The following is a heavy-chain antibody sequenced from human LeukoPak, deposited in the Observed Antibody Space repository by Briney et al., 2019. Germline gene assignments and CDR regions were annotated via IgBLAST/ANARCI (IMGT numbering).Heavy chain of an antibody. J-gene: IGHJ6*04. CDR2: IYYSGRT. V-gene: IGHV4-30-4*08. D-gene: IGHD3-22*01. CDR3: ARVPMAYYYDSSGYMDV. CDR1: GGSISSGDYY. Sequence: SETLSLTCTVSGGSISSGDYYWSWIRQPPGKGLEWIGYIYYSGRTYYNPSLKSRVTISVDTSKNQFSLKLSSVTAADTAVYYCARVPMAYYYDSSGYMDVWGKGTTVTVSS.